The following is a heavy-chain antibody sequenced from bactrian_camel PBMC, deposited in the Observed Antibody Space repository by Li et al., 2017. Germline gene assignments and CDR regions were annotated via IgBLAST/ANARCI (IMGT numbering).Heavy chain of an antibody. CDR3: RTDRACPFGY. CDR2: IHSDGKT. V-gene: IGHV3S53*01. J-gene: IGHJ6*01. CDR1: AVTANSAC. Sequence: HVQLVESGGGSVQAGGSLRLSCTRSAVTANSACMAWFRQAPDKEREGVAAIHSDGKTNYLDSVKGRFTISQDSSANTVYLQMNSLKVEDTAMYFCRTDRACPFGYRGEGTQVTVS.